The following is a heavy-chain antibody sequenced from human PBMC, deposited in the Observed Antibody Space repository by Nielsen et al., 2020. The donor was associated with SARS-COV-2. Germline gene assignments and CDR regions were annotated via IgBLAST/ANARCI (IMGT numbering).Heavy chain of an antibody. CDR3: ARDILVMDSSSPFNYMDV. J-gene: IGHJ6*03. CDR2: INPSGGST. Sequence: ASVKVSCKASGYTFTSYYMHWVRQAPGQGLEWMGVINPSGGSTSYAQKFQGRVTMTRDTSTSTVYMELSSLRSEDTAVYYCARDILVMDSSSPFNYMDVWGKGTTVTVSS. V-gene: IGHV1-46*01. CDR1: GYTFTSYY. D-gene: IGHD6-6*01.